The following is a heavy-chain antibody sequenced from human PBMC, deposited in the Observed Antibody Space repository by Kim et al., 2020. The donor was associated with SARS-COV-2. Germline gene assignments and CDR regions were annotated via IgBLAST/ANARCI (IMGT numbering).Heavy chain of an antibody. CDR1: GGSISSYY. D-gene: IGHD2-2*01. CDR2: IYYSGST. CDR3: ARLGCSSTSCSAFDI. J-gene: IGHJ3*02. Sequence: SETLSLTCTVSGGSISSYYWSWIRQPPGKGLEWMGYIYYSGSTNYNPTLKSRVTISVDTSKNQFSLKLSSVTAADTAVYYCARLGCSSTSCSAFDIWGQGTMVTVSS. V-gene: IGHV4-59*08.